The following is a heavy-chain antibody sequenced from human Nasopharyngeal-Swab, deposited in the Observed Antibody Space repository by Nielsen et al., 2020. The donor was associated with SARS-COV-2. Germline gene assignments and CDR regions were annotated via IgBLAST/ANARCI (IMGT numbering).Heavy chain of an antibody. J-gene: IGHJ3*02. Sequence: GESLKISCAASGFTFSSYWMHWVRQAPGKGLVWVPRINSDGSSTRYADSVKGRFTISRDNAKNTLYLQMNSLRAEDTAVYYCARPYSGSYYGAFDIWGQGTMVTVSS. CDR3: ARPYSGSYYGAFDI. CDR2: INSDGSST. D-gene: IGHD1-26*01. V-gene: IGHV3-74*01. CDR1: GFTFSSYW.